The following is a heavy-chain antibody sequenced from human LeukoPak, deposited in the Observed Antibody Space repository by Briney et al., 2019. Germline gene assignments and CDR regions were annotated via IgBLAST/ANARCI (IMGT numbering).Heavy chain of an antibody. CDR2: INHSGST. J-gene: IGHJ2*01. CDR3: ARAARQGFTMIVVPFFYFDL. Sequence: PSQTLSLTCTVSGGTISSGASDWGWIRQHPKRGLEWVGYINHSGSTYYNPSLGSRVTMSVDTSKNQFSLKLSSVTAADSAVYYCARAARQGFTMIVVPFFYFDLWGRGTLVTVSS. CDR1: GGTISSGASD. D-gene: IGHD3-22*01. V-gene: IGHV4-31*03.